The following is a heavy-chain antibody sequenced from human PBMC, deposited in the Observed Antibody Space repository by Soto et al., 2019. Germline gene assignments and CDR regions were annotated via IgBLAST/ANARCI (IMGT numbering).Heavy chain of an antibody. CDR3: ARCYCSVGSCYTCWHFDL. V-gene: IGHV1-18*01. CDR2: IGPYNGNT. D-gene: IGHD2-15*01. CDR1: GYTFNNYG. J-gene: IGHJ2*01. Sequence: QVQLVQSGAEVKKPGASVKVSCKASGYTFNNYGISWVRQAPGQGLEWMGWIGPYNGNTDHAQNFQGRVTMTTDTSTNTAEMELRSRRSEDTALYYCARCYCSVGSCYTCWHFDLWGRGTLVTVSS.